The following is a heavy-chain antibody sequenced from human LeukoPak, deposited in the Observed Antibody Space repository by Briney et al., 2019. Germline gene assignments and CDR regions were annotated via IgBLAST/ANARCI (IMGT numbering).Heavy chain of an antibody. CDR1: GYTITNNY. D-gene: IGHD3-16*01. CDR3: ARANVWGPLPYYYYYYMDV. CDR2: INPSGGST. J-gene: IGHJ6*03. V-gene: IGHV1-46*01. Sequence: GASVKVSCKASGYTITNNYMHWVRQAPGQGLEWMGIINPSGGSTSYAQKFQGRVTMTRDTSTSTVYMELSSLRSEDTAVYYCARANVWGPLPYYYYYYMDVWGKGTTVTISS.